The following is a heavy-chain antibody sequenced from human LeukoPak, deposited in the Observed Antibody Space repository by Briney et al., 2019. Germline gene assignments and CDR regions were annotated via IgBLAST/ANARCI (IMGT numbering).Heavy chain of an antibody. J-gene: IGHJ4*02. CDR3: ARGDSGHFEY. V-gene: IGHV3-21*01. Sequence: GGSLRLSGAASGFSLTTYSMNWVRRTPGKGLEWVSYMSSSGSYIHYADSVKGRFSISRDIAMNSLYLDIYSLRAEDTGVYYCARGDSGHFEYWGQGTLVTVS. D-gene: IGHD6-19*01. CDR2: MSSSGSYI. CDR1: GFSLTTYS.